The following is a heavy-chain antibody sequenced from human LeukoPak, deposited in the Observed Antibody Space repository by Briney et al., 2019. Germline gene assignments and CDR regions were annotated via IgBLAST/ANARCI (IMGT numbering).Heavy chain of an antibody. J-gene: IGHJ4*02. CDR2: IIPIFGTA. D-gene: IGHD2-21*02. CDR3: ARGANVVVTASLLHYFDY. Sequence: SVKVSCKASGGTFSSYAISWVRQAPGQGLEWMGGIIPIFGTANYAQKFQGRVTITADESTSTAYMELSSLRSEDTAVYYCARGANVVVTASLLHYFDYWGQGTLVTVSS. CDR1: GGTFSSYA. V-gene: IGHV1-69*13.